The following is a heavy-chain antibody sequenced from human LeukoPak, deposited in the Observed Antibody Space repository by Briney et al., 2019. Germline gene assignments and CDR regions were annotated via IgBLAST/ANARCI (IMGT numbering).Heavy chain of an antibody. V-gene: IGHV1-69*02. J-gene: IGHJ4*02. CDR3: ARGPSRGGGDY. CDR2: IIPILGIA. CDR1: GGTFSSYT. D-gene: IGHD3-10*01. Sequence: GSSVKVSCKASGGTFSSYTISWVRQAPGQGLGWMGRIIPILGIANYAQKFQGRVTITADKSTSTAYMELSSLRSEDTAVYYCARGPSRGGGDYWGQGTLVTVSS.